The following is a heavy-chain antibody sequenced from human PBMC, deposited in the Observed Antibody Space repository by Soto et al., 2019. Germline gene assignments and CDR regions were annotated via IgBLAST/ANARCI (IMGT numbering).Heavy chain of an antibody. V-gene: IGHV1-18*01. Sequence: GVSVKGSGRTSGYTFTCYGMSWARNTPGQRLERMGWITAYNGNTNDAQTFQSRVTMSRYTTRRKVYMKQSSLRPGHPAVFYNEGDRIEAALPLNLYGMDVWGQGTTVTVPS. D-gene: IGHD6-13*01. J-gene: IGHJ6*02. CDR3: EGDRIEAALPLNLYGMDV. CDR1: GYTFTCYG. CDR2: ITAYNGNT.